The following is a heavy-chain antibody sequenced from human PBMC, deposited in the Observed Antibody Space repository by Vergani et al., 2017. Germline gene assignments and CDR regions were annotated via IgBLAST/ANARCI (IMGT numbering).Heavy chain of an antibody. J-gene: IGHJ4*02. Sequence: QVQLVQSGAEVKKPGASVKVSCKASGYTFTSYGISWVRQAPGQGLEWMGGFDPEDGETIYAQKFQGRVTMTEDTSTDTAYMELSSLRSEDTAVYYCARDRPIDSSGYYYLGWGQGTLVTVSS. D-gene: IGHD3-22*01. V-gene: IGHV1-24*01. CDR1: GYTFTSYG. CDR2: FDPEDGET. CDR3: ARDRPIDSSGYYYLG.